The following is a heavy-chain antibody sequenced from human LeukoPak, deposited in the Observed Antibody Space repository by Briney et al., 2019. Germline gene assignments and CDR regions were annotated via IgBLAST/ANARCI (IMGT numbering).Heavy chain of an antibody. CDR2: IYYNGDT. V-gene: IGHV4-61*01. J-gene: IGHJ4*02. CDR1: GGSVSNSLYY. Sequence: SETLSLTCTVSGGSVSNSLYYWSWIRQPPGKGLEWIGYIYYNGDTNYNPSLKSRVIISIDTSSNQFSLRLNSMTAEDTAVYYCARVLRAASWRSYDYWGQGSLVTVSS. CDR3: ARVLRAASWRSYDY. D-gene: IGHD5-18*01.